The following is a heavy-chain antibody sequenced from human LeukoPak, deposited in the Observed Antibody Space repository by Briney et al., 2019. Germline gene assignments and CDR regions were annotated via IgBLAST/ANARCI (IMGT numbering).Heavy chain of an antibody. D-gene: IGHD5-18*01. Sequence: PGGSLRLSCAASGFTFSDYYMSWIRQAPGKGLEWVSYISSSGSTIYYADSVKGRFTISRDNAKNSLYLQMNSLRAEDTAVYYLARGETAPRYSYVYEGVYSYYGRDVGAQGTRVTVSS. V-gene: IGHV3-11*01. CDR3: ARGETAPRYSYVYEGVYSYYGRDV. CDR1: GFTFSDYY. J-gene: IGHJ6*02. CDR2: ISSSGSTI.